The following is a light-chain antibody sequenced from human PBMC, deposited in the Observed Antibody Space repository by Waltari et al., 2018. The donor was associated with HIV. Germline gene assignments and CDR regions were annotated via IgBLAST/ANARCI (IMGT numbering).Light chain of an antibody. CDR1: QSVNNY. CDR3: QQRINWPWT. J-gene: IGKJ1*01. Sequence: EIVLTQSPVNLSLSPGERATLSCRASQSVNNYLAWYQQKPGQAPRLLIYDASSRTTGIPARFSGSGSGTDFTLTISSLEPEDFAIYYCQQRINWPWTFGQGTKVDIK. V-gene: IGKV3-11*01. CDR2: DAS.